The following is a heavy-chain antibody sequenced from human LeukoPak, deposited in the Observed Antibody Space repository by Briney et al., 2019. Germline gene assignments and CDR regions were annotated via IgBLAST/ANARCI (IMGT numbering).Heavy chain of an antibody. Sequence: PGRSLRLSCAASGFTFSSYGMHWVRQAPGKGLEWVAVIWYDGSNKYYADSVKGRFTISRDNSKNTLYLRMNSLRAEDTAVYYCARDPQRYYYDSSGYYGYWGQGTLVTVSS. D-gene: IGHD3-22*01. V-gene: IGHV3-33*01. CDR1: GFTFSSYG. CDR2: IWYDGSNK. CDR3: ARDPQRYYYDSSGYYGY. J-gene: IGHJ4*02.